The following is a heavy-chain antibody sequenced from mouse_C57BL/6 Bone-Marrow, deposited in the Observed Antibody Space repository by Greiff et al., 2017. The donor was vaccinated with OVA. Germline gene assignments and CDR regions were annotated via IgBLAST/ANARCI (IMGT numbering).Heavy chain of an antibody. V-gene: IGHV1-47*01. CDR2: FHPYNDDT. CDR1: GYTFTTYP. Sequence: QVQLQQSGAELVKPGASVKMSCKASGYTFTTYPIEWMKQNHGKSLEWIGNFHPYNDDTKYNEKFKGKATLTVEKSSSTDYLELSRFTSDDSAVYDCAGHSSGYAWFAYWGQGTLLTVSA. CDR3: AGHSSGYAWFAY. D-gene: IGHD3-2*02. J-gene: IGHJ3*01.